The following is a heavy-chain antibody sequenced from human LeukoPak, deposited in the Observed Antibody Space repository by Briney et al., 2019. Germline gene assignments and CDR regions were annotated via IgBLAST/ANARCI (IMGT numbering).Heavy chain of an antibody. CDR2: ISAYNGNT. J-gene: IGHJ4*02. Sequence: ASVKLSCKTSGYTFTVHFMYWVRQAPGQGLEWMGWISAYNGNTNYAQKLQGRVTMTTDTSTSTAYMELRSLRSDDTAVYYCARTTGLGYCSGGSCYSNFDYWGQGTLVTVSS. CDR1: GYTFTVHF. V-gene: IGHV1-18*04. CDR3: ARTTGLGYCSGGSCYSNFDY. D-gene: IGHD2-15*01.